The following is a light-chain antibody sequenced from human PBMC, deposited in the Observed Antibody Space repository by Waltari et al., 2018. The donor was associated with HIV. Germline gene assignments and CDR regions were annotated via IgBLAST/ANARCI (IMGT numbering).Light chain of an antibody. V-gene: IGKV3-15*01. Sequence: ILLTQSPATVSVSPGERATLSCTASQSIFSNLAWYQHRPGQAPRLLIYDASTRGAGVPDRFSGTASGTEFTLTISNLQSEDVGLYYCQQYNVWLALTFGGGTRVEV. J-gene: IGKJ4*01. CDR3: QQYNVWLALT. CDR1: QSIFSN. CDR2: DAS.